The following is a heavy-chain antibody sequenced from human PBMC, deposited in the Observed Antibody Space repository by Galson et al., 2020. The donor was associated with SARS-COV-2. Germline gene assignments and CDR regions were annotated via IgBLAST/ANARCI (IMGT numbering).Heavy chain of an antibody. D-gene: IGHD3-9*01. Sequence: SETLSLTCTVSGGSISSSSYYWGWIRQPPGKGLEWIGSIYYSGSTYYNPSLKSRVTISVDTSKNQFSLKLSSVTAADTAVYYCARRSDYHILTDAFDIWGQGTMVTVSS. J-gene: IGHJ3*02. CDR3: ARRSDYHILTDAFDI. CDR1: GGSISSSSYY. CDR2: IYYSGST. V-gene: IGHV4-39*01.